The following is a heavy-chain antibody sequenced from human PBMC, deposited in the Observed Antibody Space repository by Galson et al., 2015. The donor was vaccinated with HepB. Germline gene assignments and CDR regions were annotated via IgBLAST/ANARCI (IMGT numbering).Heavy chain of an antibody. CDR1: GYTFTGYY. CDR3: ARGCVGYQLLCYYYYGMDV. J-gene: IGHJ6*02. V-gene: IGHV1-2*02. CDR2: INPNSGGT. Sequence: SVKVSCKASGYTFTGYYMHWVRQAPGQGLEWMGWINPNSGGTNYAQKFQGRVTMTRDTSISTAYMELSRLRSDDTAVYYCARGCVGYQLLCYYYYGMDVWGQGTTVTVSS. D-gene: IGHD2-2*01.